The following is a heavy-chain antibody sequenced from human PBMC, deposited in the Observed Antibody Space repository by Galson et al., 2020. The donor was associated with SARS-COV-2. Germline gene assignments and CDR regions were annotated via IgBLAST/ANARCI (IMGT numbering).Heavy chain of an antibody. CDR1: GGSFSGYY. CDR2: INHSGST. V-gene: IGHV4-34*01. J-gene: IGHJ6*02. CDR3: ARGTVVVPAAITVVHYYYYGMDV. Sequence: SQASETLSLTCAVYGGSFSGYYWSWIRQPPGKGLEWIGEINHSGSTNYNPSLKSRVTISVDTSKNQFSLKLSSVTAADTAVYYCARGTVVVPAAITVVHYYYYGMDVWGQGTTVTVSS. D-gene: IGHD2-2*01.